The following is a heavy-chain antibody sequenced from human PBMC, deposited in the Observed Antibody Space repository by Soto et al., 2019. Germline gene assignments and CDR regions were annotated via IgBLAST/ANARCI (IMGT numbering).Heavy chain of an antibody. CDR3: AKSVRDGVWFDP. CDR1: GFSVTTSVVR. D-gene: IGHD2-8*01. Sequence: SGTTRVKPTQSLTLTCTFSGFSVTTSVVRVSWIRQPPGKALEWLARIDWDNDKFYSTALKTRLTISKETSKNQVVRKMNNMENVDTATYDCAKSVRDGVWFDPWGQ. J-gene: IGHJ5*02. V-gene: IGHV2-70*04. CDR2: IDWDNDK.